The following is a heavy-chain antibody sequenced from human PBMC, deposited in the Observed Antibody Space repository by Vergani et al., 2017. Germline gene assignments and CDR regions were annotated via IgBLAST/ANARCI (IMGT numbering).Heavy chain of an antibody. CDR3: AKELIGPGAGPIVTPFDH. J-gene: IGHJ4*02. CDR2: ITSSGRTT. V-gene: IGHV3-23*04. Sequence: ELQLVESGGGLVQPGGSLRLSCAASGFTFSGHAMSWVRQAPGKGLEWVSGITSSGRTTNYADSVNGRFTINRDNSKDTLYLQMNNVGADDTAVYYCAKELIGPGAGPIVTPFDHWGQGTLGTVSS. CDR1: GFTFSGHA. D-gene: IGHD6-13*01.